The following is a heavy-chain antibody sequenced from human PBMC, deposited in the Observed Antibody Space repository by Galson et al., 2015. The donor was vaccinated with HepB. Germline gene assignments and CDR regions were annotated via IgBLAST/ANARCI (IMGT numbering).Heavy chain of an antibody. CDR1: GGTFSSDT. D-gene: IGHD6-13*01. CDR3: SRDRPLPRLAAGGFFDS. V-gene: IGHV1-69*04. J-gene: IGHJ4*02. Sequence: SVKVSCKASGGTFSSDTINWVRQAPGQGLEYMGRIVPIVDIVRYAQRFQDRVTITADKSTGTAYLELTSLRSEDTAVYYCSRDRPLPRLAAGGFFDSWGQGTLFTVSS. CDR2: IVPIVDIV.